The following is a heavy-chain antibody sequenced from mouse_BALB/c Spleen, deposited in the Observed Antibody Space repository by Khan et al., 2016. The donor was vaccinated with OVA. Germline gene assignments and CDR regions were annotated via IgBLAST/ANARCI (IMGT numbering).Heavy chain of an antibody. CDR2: INSGSTTI. CDR3: ARGNWAY. D-gene: IGHD4-1*01. CDR1: GFTFSSFG. V-gene: IGHV5-17*02. Sequence: EVELVESGGGLVQPGGSRKLSCAASGFTFSSFGMHWVRQAPEKGLVWVAYINSGSTTIYYADPVKGRFTISRDTPKNTLFLQMTGLRAEDTAMYYCARGNWAYWGQGTTRTVSS. J-gene: IGHJ2*01.